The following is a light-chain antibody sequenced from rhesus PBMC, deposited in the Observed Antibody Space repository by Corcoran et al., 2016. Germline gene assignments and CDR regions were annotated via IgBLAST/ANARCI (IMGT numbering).Light chain of an antibody. V-gene: IGKV1S8*01. CDR3: QHYYDSPLT. Sequence: DIQMTQSPSALSASVGDRVTISRLASLNIYGNFAWYQQKPGKAPKLLIYAASSLQTGIPSRFSGNGSGTDFTLTISSLQPEDSATYYCQHYYDSPLTFGGGTKVELK. CDR1: LNIYGN. J-gene: IGKJ4*01. CDR2: AAS.